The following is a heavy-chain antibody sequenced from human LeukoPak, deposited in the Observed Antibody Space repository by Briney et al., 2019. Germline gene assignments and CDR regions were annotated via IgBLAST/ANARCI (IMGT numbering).Heavy chain of an antibody. J-gene: IGHJ5*02. CDR3: ARLLRVGYCSTTTCNWFDP. CDR2: IYYSGST. V-gene: IGHV4-39*07. Sequence: PPETLSLTCTVSGGSISSSSYYRGWIRQPPGKGLEWIGSIYYSGSTYYNPSLKSRVTISLDTSTYQFSLKLSSVTAADTAVYYCARLLRVGYCSTTTCNWFDPWGQGTLVTVSS. CDR1: GGSISSSSYY. D-gene: IGHD2-2*03.